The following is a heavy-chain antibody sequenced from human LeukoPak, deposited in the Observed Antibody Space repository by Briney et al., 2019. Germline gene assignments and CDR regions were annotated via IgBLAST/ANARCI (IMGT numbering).Heavy chain of an antibody. CDR2: IHYSRNT. CDR1: NGSISGYY. V-gene: IGHV4-59*08. D-gene: IGHD1-26*01. Sequence: KTSETLSLTCTVSNGSISGYYWSWIRQPPGKGLEWVGYIHYSRNTNYNPSLKSRVTISLDTSKNQFSLNLSSVTAADSALYYCARLKGSGGRMVFDNWGQGTLVTVSS. J-gene: IGHJ4*02. CDR3: ARLKGSGGRMVFDN.